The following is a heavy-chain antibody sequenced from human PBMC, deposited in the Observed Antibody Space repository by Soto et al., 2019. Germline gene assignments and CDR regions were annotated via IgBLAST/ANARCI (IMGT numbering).Heavy chain of an antibody. V-gene: IGHV3-21*01. J-gene: IGHJ5*02. CDR2: ISKSDYT. D-gene: IGHD3-10*01. Sequence: GGSLRLSCTVSGFAFNNYGINWVRQAPGKGLEWVSSISKSDYTYYADSARGRFTISRDNSENMFYLQMNSLRAEDTALYYCARDRAGNNWFDPWGQGTLVTVSS. CDR1: GFAFNNYG. CDR3: ARDRAGNNWFDP.